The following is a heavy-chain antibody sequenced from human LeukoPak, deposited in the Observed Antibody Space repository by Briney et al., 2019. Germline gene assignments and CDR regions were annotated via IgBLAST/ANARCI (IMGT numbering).Heavy chain of an antibody. D-gene: IGHD2-15*01. V-gene: IGHV3-7*04. CDR2: IKQDGSEK. CDR3: ATELVVVAATLDV. J-gene: IGHJ6*02. Sequence: PGGSLRLSCAASGFTFSSYWMSWVRQAPGKGLEWVANIKQDGSEKYYVDSVKGRFTISRDNAKNSLYLQMNSLRAEDTAVYYCATELVVVAATLDVWGQGTTVTVSS. CDR1: GFTFSSYW.